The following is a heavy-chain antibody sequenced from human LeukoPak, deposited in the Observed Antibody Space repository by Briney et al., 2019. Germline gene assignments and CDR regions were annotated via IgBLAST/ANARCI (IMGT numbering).Heavy chain of an antibody. J-gene: IGHJ5*02. Sequence: PSETLSLTCTVSGGSITHTYWNWIRQPPGKGLEWVGYIHDSGSTNYNPSLRSRVTISVDTSKNQFSLKLSSVTAADTAVYYCAREGPSSGYFVSWGQGTLVTVSS. CDR2: IHDSGST. V-gene: IGHV4-59*01. CDR1: GGSITHTY. D-gene: IGHD3-22*01. CDR3: AREGPSSGYFVS.